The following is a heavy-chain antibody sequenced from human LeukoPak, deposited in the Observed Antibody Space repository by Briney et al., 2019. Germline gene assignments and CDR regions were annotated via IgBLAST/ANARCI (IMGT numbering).Heavy chain of an antibody. CDR2: ISYDGSEE. CDR1: GFTISRLA. Sequence: AGTLRLTCTASGFTISRLAMHWLRQAPGKGLEWLGHISYDGSEEHYVVSVRGRFTISRDPSKNTLYLEMTSLRNEDTAVYYCAREADSGYYRTVDYWGQGTMVPVS. J-gene: IGHJ4*02. V-gene: IGHV3-30-3*01. CDR3: AREADSGYYRTVDY. D-gene: IGHD1-14*01.